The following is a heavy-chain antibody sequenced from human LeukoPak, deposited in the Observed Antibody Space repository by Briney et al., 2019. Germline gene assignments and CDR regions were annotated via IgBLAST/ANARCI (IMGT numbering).Heavy chain of an antibody. V-gene: IGHV3-7*01. D-gene: IGHD6-13*01. Sequence: GSLRLSCAASGFTFSSYWMSWVRQAPGKGLEWVANMKYDGSEKYYVDSVKGRFTISRDNVKNSLYLQMNSLRAEDTAVYYCARDIEAAGLFLDYWGQGTLVTVSS. CDR3: ARDIEAAGLFLDY. CDR2: MKYDGSEK. CDR1: GFTFSSYW. J-gene: IGHJ4*02.